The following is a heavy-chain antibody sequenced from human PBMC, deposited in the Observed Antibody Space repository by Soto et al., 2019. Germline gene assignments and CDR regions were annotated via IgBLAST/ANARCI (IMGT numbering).Heavy chain of an antibody. CDR3: ARGDFDSSANYYAGWFDP. CDR1: GYTFTAYY. CDR2: INPNSGGT. D-gene: IGHD3-22*01. Sequence: QVQLVQSGAEVKKPGASVKVSCKASGYTFTAYYMHWLRQAPGQGLEWMGWINPNSGGTKNAQKFQGRVTMTNDTSISTAYMELSRLGSDDTAVYYCARGDFDSSANYYAGWFDPWGQGTLVTVSS. V-gene: IGHV1-2*02. J-gene: IGHJ5*02.